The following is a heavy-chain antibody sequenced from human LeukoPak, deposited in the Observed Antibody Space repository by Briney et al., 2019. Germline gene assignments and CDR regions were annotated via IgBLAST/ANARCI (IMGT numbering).Heavy chain of an antibody. D-gene: IGHD6-6*01. CDR3: ARYVYSSSSYDY. CDR2: INPNSGGT. Sequence: ASVKVSCKASGYSFNAYYMHWVRQAPGQGLEWMGWINPNSGGTNYAQKFQGRVTMTRDTSISTAYMELSRLGSDDTAVYYCARYVYSSSSYDYWGQGTLVTVSS. J-gene: IGHJ4*02. V-gene: IGHV1-2*02. CDR1: GYSFNAYY.